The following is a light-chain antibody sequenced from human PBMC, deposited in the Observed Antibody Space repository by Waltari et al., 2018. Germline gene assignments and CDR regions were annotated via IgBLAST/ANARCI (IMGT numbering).Light chain of an antibody. CDR3: QQYDISPLT. J-gene: IGKJ4*01. CDR1: QTVRTTY. Sequence: EIVLTQSPGTLSLSPGERAILSCRASQTVRTTYLAWYQQKPGQAPTLLLYGASSRATGIPDRFSGSGSGTDFSLTISSLEPEDFAVYYCQQYDISPLTFGGGTKVEIK. CDR2: GAS. V-gene: IGKV3-20*01.